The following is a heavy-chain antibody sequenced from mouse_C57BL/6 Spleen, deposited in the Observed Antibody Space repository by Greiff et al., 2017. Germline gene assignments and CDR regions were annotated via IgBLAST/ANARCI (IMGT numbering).Heavy chain of an antibody. D-gene: IGHD1-1*01. CDR2: IDPSDSYT. V-gene: IGHV1-69*01. J-gene: IGHJ2*01. CDR1: GYTFTSYW. Sequence: QVQLQQPGAELVLPGASVKLSCKASGYTFTSYWMHWVKQRPGQGLEWIGEIDPSDSYTNYNQKFKGKSTLTVDKSSSTAYMQLSSLTSEDSADCDCARTTVDYFDYWGQGTTLTVSS. CDR3: ARTTVDYFDY.